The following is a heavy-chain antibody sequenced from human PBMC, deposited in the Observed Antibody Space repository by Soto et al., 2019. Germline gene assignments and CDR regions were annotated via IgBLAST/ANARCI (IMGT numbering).Heavy chain of an antibody. CDR3: ARSTREWLPPARDYCYGMDV. CDR1: GGTFSSYA. V-gene: IGHV1-69*06. CDR2: IIPIFGTA. Sequence: QVQLVQSGAEVKKPGSSVQVSCKASGGTFSSYAISWVRQAPGQGLEWMGGIIPIFGTANYAQKFQGRVTITADKSTSTAYLELSSLRSEDTAVYYCARSTREWLPPARDYCYGMDVWGQGTTVTVSS. D-gene: IGHD3-3*01. J-gene: IGHJ6*02.